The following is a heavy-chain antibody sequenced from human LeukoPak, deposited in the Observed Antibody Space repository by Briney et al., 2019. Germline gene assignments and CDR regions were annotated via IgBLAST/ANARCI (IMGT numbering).Heavy chain of an antibody. CDR3: VREREGYFDL. CDR1: VGSFSGYY. CDR2: INHSGST. J-gene: IGHJ2*01. Sequence: SETLSLTSAVYVGSFSGYYWSWIRQPPGKGLEWIGEINHSGSTNYNPSLKSRVTISVDTSKNQSSLKLSAVTAADTAVYYCVREREGYFDLWGRGTLVTVSS. V-gene: IGHV4-34*01.